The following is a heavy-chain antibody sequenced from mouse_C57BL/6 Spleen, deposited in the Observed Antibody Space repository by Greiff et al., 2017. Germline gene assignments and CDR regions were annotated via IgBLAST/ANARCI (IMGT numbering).Heavy chain of an antibody. J-gene: IGHJ3*01. CDR1: GYSFTSYY. V-gene: IGHV1-66*01. CDR3: ARGYYGNYEGFAY. D-gene: IGHD2-1*01. CDR2: IYPGSGNT. Sequence: VQLQESGPELVKPGASVKISCKASGYSFTSYYIHWVKQRPGQGLEWIGWIYPGSGNTKYNEKFKGKATLTADTSSSTAYMQLSSLTSEDSAVYYCARGYYGNYEGFAYWGQGTLVTVSA.